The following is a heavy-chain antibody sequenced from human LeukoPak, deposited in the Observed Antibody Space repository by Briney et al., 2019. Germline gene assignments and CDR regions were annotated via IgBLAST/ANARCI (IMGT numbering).Heavy chain of an antibody. D-gene: IGHD3-10*01. J-gene: IGHJ6*02. V-gene: IGHV1-69*13. CDR1: GYTFTSYA. Sequence: SVKVSCKASGYTFTSYAISWVRQAPGQGLEWMGGIIPIFGTANYAQKFQGRVTITADESTSTAYMELSSLRSEDTAVYYCARDQPSITMVRGVSYYYGMDVWGQGTTVTVSS. CDR3: ARDQPSITMVRGVSYYYGMDV. CDR2: IIPIFGTA.